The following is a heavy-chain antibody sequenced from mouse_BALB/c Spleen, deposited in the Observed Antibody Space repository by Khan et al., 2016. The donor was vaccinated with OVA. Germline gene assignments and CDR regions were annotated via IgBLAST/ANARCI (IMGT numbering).Heavy chain of an antibody. V-gene: IGHV2-9*02. J-gene: IGHJ1*01. CDR3: ARYYGNYGWYFDV. CDR2: IWTGGST. CDR1: GFSLPSYG. D-gene: IGHD2-1*01. Sequence: QVQLKQSGPGLVAPSQSLSITCTVSGFSLPSYGVHWVRPPPGKGLEWLGVIWTGGSTNYNSALLSRLSISKDNSKSQVFLKMNSLQTDDTAMYYCARYYGNYGWYFDVWGAGTTVTVSS.